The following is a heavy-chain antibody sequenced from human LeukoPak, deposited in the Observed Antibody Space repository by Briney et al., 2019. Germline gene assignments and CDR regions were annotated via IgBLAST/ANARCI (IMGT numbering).Heavy chain of an antibody. CDR2: IYYSGST. D-gene: IGHD6-25*01. V-gene: IGHV4-39*01. J-gene: IGHJ4*02. CDR3: ASGSSATGYFDY. Sequence: EXXSLTCTVSGGSISSSSYYWGWIRQPPGKGLEWIGSIYYSGSTYYNPSLKSRVTISVDTSKNQFSLKLSSVTAADTAVYYCASGSSATGYFDYWGQGTLVTVSS. CDR1: GGSISSSSYY.